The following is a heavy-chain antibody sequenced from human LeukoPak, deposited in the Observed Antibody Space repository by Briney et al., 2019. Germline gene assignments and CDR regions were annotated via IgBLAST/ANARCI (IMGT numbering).Heavy chain of an antibody. D-gene: IGHD1-14*01. J-gene: IGHJ4*02. CDR2: ISSSSSYI. CDR1: GFTFSSYS. Sequence: GGSLRLSCAASGFTFSSYSMNWVRQAPGKGLEWVSSISSSSSYIYYADSVKGRFTISRDNAKNSLYLQINSLRVEDTAVYYCARETGSDGECQFDRWGQGTLVTVSS. V-gene: IGHV3-21*01. CDR3: ARETGSDGECQFDR.